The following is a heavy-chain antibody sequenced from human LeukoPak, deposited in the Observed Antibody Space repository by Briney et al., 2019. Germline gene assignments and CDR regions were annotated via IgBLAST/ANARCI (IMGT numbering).Heavy chain of an antibody. J-gene: IGHJ4*02. D-gene: IGHD4-23*01. CDR2: INSDGSST. CDR1: GLTFSSYW. V-gene: IGHV3-74*01. CDR3: ARANGGNTAFDY. Sequence: GGSLRLSCAASGLTFSSYWMHWVRQAPGKGLVWVSRINSDGSSTTYADSVKGRFTISRDNAKNTLYLQMNSLRAEDTAVYYCARANGGNTAFDYWGQGTLVTVSS.